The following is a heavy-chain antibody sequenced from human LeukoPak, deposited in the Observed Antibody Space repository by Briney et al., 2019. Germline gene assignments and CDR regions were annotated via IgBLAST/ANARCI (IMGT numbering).Heavy chain of an antibody. J-gene: IGHJ4*02. Sequence: GASVKVSCKASGVTSTNYAISWVRQAPGQGLEWTGRIIPILGKTHYSQKFQGRVTITADKSTTTVSMELSSLRSEDTAVYYCARDGAPEVGSGWYYFDPWGQGTLVIVSS. CDR2: IIPILGKT. CDR1: GVTSTNYA. CDR3: ARDGAPEVGSGWYYFDP. D-gene: IGHD6-19*01. V-gene: IGHV1-69*04.